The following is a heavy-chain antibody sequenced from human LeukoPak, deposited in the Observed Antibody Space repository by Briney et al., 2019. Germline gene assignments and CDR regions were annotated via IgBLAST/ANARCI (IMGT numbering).Heavy chain of an antibody. D-gene: IGHD3-9*01. V-gene: IGHV3-53*01. CDR2: IYSGGST. Sequence: GGSLRLSCAASGFNVSSNYMSWVRQAPGKGLEWVSVIYSGGSTYYADSVKGRFTISRDNSKHTLYLQMNRLRAEDTAVYYCARVSATGYYEVDYWGQGTLVTVSS. J-gene: IGHJ4*02. CDR1: GFNVSSNY. CDR3: ARVSATGYYEVDY.